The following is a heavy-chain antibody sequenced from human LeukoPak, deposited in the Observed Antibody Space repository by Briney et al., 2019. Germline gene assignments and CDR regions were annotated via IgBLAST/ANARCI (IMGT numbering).Heavy chain of an antibody. D-gene: IGHD1-26*01. CDR1: GYVFINYY. J-gene: IGHJ4*02. CDR3: AREWELADY. CDR2: INTNTGNP. V-gene: IGHV7-4-1*02. Sequence: ASVKVSCKPSGYVFINYYIHWVRQAPGQGLEWMGWINTNTGNPTYAQGFTGRFVFSLDTSVSTAYLQISSLKAEDTAVYYCAREWELADYWGQGTLVTVSS.